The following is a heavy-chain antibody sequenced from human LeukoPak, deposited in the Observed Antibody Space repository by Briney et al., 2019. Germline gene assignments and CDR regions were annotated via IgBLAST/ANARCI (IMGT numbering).Heavy chain of an antibody. CDR1: GGSISSYY. D-gene: IGHD6-13*01. V-gene: IGHV4-59*01. CDR2: VYYSGST. Sequence: KSSENLSLNCTVSGGSISSYYWQWIRQPPGNRLEWIGYVYYSGSTDYNPSLKSRVTISVDTSKNQFSLRLTSVTAADTAVYYCARGEPRIARPGAPPFDLWGRGTLVTVSS. J-gene: IGHJ2*01. CDR3: ARGEPRIARPGAPPFDL.